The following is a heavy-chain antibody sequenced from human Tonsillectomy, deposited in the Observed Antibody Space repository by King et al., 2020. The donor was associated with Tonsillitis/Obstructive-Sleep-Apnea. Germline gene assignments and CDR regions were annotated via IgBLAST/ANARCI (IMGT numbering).Heavy chain of an antibody. Sequence: VQLQQWGAGLLKPSETLSLTCDVYGGSFSGHYWSWIRQPPGKGLEWIGEINHSGSTNYNPSLKSRVTNSVDTSKNQFSLKLSSVTAADTTVYYCARGRGNYYYMDVWGKGTTVTVSS. D-gene: IGHD3-10*01. CDR1: GGSFSGHY. V-gene: IGHV4-34*01. CDR2: INHSGST. CDR3: ARGRGNYYYMDV. J-gene: IGHJ6*03.